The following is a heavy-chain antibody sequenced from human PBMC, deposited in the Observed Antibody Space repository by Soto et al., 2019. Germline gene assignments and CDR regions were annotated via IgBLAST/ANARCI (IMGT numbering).Heavy chain of an antibody. CDR1: GFTFNTYD. Sequence: EVQLVESGGGLVKPGGSLRLSCAASGFTFNTYDMNWVRQAPGKGLEWVSSITTSSAYIYYADSLKGRITISTDNAKNSLFLHMNSLRAEDTAVYYCVRSGTARLLRHSWFDTWGQGTLVTVSS. J-gene: IGHJ5*02. CDR3: VRSGTARLLRHSWFDT. CDR2: ITTSSAYI. D-gene: IGHD2-21*01. V-gene: IGHV3-21*01.